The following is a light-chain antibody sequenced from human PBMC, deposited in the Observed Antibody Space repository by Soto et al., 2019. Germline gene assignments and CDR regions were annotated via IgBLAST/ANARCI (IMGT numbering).Light chain of an antibody. CDR2: GAS. CDR3: QQRSNWIT. CDR1: QSVSSN. J-gene: IGKJ5*01. Sequence: EIVLPQSPDTLSLSPGATATLSCGASQSVSSNLAWYQQKPGQAPRLLMYGASTRAAGFPARFSGSGSGTEFTLTISSLQSEDFAIYYCQQRSNWITVGQGTRLEIK. V-gene: IGKV3-15*01.